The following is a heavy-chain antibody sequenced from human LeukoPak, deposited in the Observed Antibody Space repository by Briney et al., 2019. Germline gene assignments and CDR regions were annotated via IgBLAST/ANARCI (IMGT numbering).Heavy chain of an antibody. CDR2: INPNTGGT. Sequence: ASVKVSCKASGYTFTGYFLHWVRQAPGHGLEWMGWINPNTGGTNYAQKFQGRVTMTRATSISTAYMELSRLISDDTAVYYCAKGQWLVPPPFDYWGQGTLVTVSS. D-gene: IGHD6-19*01. J-gene: IGHJ4*02. CDR1: GYTFTGYF. CDR3: AKGQWLVPPPFDY. V-gene: IGHV1-2*02.